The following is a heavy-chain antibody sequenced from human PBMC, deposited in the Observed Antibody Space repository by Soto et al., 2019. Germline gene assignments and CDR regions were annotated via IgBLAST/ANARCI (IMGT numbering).Heavy chain of an antibody. V-gene: IGHV3-74*01. D-gene: IGHD3-10*01. CDR1: GSTFSNYW. CDR3: ARVARSGFDY. CDR2: INSDGSST. J-gene: IGHJ4*02. Sequence: PGGSLRLSCAASGSTFSNYWMHWVRQAPGKGLVWVSRINSDGSSTSYADSVKGRFTISRDNAKNTLFLQMNSLRAEDTAIYYCARVARSGFDYWGQGIQVTVSS.